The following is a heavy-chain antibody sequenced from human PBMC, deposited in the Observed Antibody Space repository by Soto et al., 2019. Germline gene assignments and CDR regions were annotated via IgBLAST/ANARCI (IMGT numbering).Heavy chain of an antibody. D-gene: IGHD4-4*01. CDR1: GSHLSTNW. CDR2: IFPDDSDT. Sequence: GESLKISCEASGSHLSTNWIAWVRQVPGKGLEYLGIIFPDDSDTRYSPSFQGRVIISVDRSLTIAHLEWSDLRASDTAVYYCARATTVTTYSDYYLDSWGQGTPVTVSS. CDR3: ARATTVTTYSDYYLDS. V-gene: IGHV5-51*01. J-gene: IGHJ4*02.